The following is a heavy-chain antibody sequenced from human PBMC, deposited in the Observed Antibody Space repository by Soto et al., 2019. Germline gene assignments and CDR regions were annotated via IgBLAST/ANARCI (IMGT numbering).Heavy chain of an antibody. CDR3: ASGRPWYFNY. CDR1: GEILTSQW. Sequence: GGSLKSSCKGSGEILTSQWSGWVRQMHGKGLEWMGIIHPGDSDIRYSPSFQGQVTISVDKYINTANLQWSSLKASDSAMYYCASGRPWYFNYWGQGTQVTVSS. D-gene: IGHD1-1*01. J-gene: IGHJ4*02. CDR2: IHPGDSDI. V-gene: IGHV5-51*01.